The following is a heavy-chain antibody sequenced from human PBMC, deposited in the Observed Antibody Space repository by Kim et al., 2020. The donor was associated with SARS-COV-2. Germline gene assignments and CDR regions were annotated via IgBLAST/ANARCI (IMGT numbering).Heavy chain of an antibody. D-gene: IGHD2-2*01. V-gene: IGHV1-3*01. Sequence: KNSPKFHGRGTITRDTSASTAYMELSSLRSEDTAVYYCARGEGAAAYFDYWGQGTLVTVSS. J-gene: IGHJ4*02. CDR3: ARGEGAAAYFDY.